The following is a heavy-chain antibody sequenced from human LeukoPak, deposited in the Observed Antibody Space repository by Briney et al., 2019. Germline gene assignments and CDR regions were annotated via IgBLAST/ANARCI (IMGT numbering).Heavy chain of an antibody. CDR1: GGTCGSYA. D-gene: IGHD1-14*01. CDR3: ARSELSPGWFDP. J-gene: IGHJ5*02. Sequence: ASVKVSCKASGGTCGSYASSWVRQAPGQGLEWMGGIIPIFGTANYAQKFQGRVTITTDESTSTAYMELSSLRSEDTAVYYCARSELSPGWFDPWGQGTLVTVSS. V-gene: IGHV1-69*05. CDR2: IIPIFGTA.